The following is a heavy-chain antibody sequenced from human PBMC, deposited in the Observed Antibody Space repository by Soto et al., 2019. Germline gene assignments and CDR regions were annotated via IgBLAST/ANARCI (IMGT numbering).Heavy chain of an antibody. V-gene: IGHV3-23*01. Sequence: PGGSLRLSCAASGFTFSSYAMSWVRQAPGKGLEWVSAISGSGGSTYYADSVKGRFTISRDNSKNTLYLQMNSLRAEDTAVYYCAKGDYDFWSGPQIKYGMDVWGQGTTVTVSS. CDR3: AKGDYDFWSGPQIKYGMDV. CDR1: GFTFSSYA. J-gene: IGHJ6*02. D-gene: IGHD3-3*01. CDR2: ISGSGGST.